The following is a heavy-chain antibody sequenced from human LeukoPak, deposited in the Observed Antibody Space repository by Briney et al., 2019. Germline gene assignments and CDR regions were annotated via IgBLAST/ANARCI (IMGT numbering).Heavy chain of an antibody. CDR1: GFTFSGSA. D-gene: IGHD6-13*01. J-gene: IGHJ6*02. CDR2: IRSKANTYAT. CDR3: SAAVGTDFYDYGMGV. Sequence: GGSLKLSCAASGFTFSGSAMHWVRQASGKGLEWVGRIRSKANTYATAYAASVKGRFSISRDDSKNTAYLQLNSLKTEDTAVYYCSAAVGTDFYDYGMGVWGQGTTVTVSS. V-gene: IGHV3-73*01.